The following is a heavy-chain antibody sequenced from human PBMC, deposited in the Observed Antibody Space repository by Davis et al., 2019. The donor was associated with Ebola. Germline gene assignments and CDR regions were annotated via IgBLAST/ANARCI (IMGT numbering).Heavy chain of an antibody. CDR1: GFTFSSYS. Sequence: GESLKISCAASGFTFSSYSMNWVRQAPGKGLEWVSSISSSSSYIYYADSVKGRFTISRDNAKNSLYLQMNSLRAEDTAVYYCARDLRVYYGSGSSEGYGMDVWGQGTTVTVSS. J-gene: IGHJ6*02. D-gene: IGHD3-10*01. CDR3: ARDLRVYYGSGSSEGYGMDV. V-gene: IGHV3-21*01. CDR2: ISSSSSYI.